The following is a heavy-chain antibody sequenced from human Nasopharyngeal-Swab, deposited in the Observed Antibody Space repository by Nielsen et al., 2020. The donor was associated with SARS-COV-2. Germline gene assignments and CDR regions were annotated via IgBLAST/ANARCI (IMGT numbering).Heavy chain of an antibody. CDR2: ISSSGSTI. Sequence: GESLKIPCAAPGFTFSSYEMNWVRQAPGKGLEWVSYISSSGSTIYYADSVKGRFTISRDNAKNSLYLQMNSLRAEDTAVYYCARATTVTFHYWGQGTLVTVSS. V-gene: IGHV3-48*03. J-gene: IGHJ4*02. CDR3: ARATTVTFHY. D-gene: IGHD4-17*01. CDR1: GFTFSSYE.